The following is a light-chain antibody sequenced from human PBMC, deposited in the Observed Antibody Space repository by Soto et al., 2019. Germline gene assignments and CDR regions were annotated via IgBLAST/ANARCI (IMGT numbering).Light chain of an antibody. Sequence: DVVMTQSPLSLPVTPGEPASISCRSSQSLLYSNGYNYLDWYVQKPGQSPQLLIYLGSYRASGVPDRLSGSGSGTDFTLKISGVEAEDVGVYYCMQALQTPFTFGPGTKVDIK. CDR1: QSLLYSNGYNY. V-gene: IGKV2-28*01. CDR3: MQALQTPFT. J-gene: IGKJ3*01. CDR2: LGS.